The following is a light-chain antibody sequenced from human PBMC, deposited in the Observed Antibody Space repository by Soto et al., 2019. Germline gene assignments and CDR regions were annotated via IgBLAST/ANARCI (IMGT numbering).Light chain of an antibody. Sequence: SALTQPASVSGSPGQSITISCTGTSSDVGGYNYVSWYQQHPGKAPKLMIYEVSNRPSGVSDRFSGSKSANTASLTISGLQAEDEADYYCSSYTTSNTLLFGGGTKVTVL. CDR2: EVS. J-gene: IGLJ2*01. CDR1: SSDVGGYNY. CDR3: SSYTTSNTLL. V-gene: IGLV2-14*01.